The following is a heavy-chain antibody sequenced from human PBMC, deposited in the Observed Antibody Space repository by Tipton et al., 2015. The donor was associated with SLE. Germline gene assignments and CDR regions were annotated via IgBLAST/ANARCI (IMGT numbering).Heavy chain of an antibody. CDR3: ARRVLLGNYYYYMYV. J-gene: IGHJ6*03. Sequence: GLVKPSQTLSLTCDISGDTVSSNSAAWNWIRQSPSRGLEWLGRAYYRSRWYTDYEISVKSRITIDADTSKNQLSLHLSSVTPEDTAVYYCARRVLLGNYYYYMYVWGKGTAVTVSS. V-gene: IGHV6-1*01. CDR2: AYYRSRWYT. CDR1: GDTVSSNSAA.